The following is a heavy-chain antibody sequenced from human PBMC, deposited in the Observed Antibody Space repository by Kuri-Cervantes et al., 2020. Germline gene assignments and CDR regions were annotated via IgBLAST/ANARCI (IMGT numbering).Heavy chain of an antibody. V-gene: IGHV1-18*01. CDR1: GYTFTSYG. Sequence: ASVKVSCKASGYTFTSYGISWVRQAPGQGLEWMGWISAYNGNTNYAQKLQGRVTMTTGTSTSTAYMELRSLRSDDTAVYYCARDLGGRIRGYSYEKEYMDVWGKGTTVTVSS. J-gene: IGHJ6*03. CDR3: ARDLGGRIRGYSYEKEYMDV. D-gene: IGHD5-18*01. CDR2: ISAYNGNT.